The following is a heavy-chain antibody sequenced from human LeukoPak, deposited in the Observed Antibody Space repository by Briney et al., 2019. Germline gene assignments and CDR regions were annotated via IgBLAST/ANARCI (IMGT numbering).Heavy chain of an antibody. D-gene: IGHD3-22*01. CDR2: INPNSGGT. J-gene: IGHJ4*02. Sequence: APVKVSCKASGYTFTGYYMHWVRQAPGQGLEWMGWINPNSGGTNYAQKFQGRVTMTEDTSKDTAYMELSSLRSEDTAVYYCATEGYYDSSGYYTDYWGQGTLVTVSS. CDR1: GYTFTGYY. V-gene: IGHV1-2*02. CDR3: ATEGYYDSSGYYTDY.